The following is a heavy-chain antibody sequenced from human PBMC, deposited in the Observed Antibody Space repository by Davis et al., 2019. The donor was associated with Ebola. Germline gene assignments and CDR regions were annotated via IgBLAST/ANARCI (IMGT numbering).Heavy chain of an antibody. CDR1: GFTFSSYG. CDR2: ISYDGSNK. Sequence: PGGSLRLSCAESGFTFSSYGMHWVRQAPGKGLEWVAVISYDGSNKYYADSVKGRFTISRDNSKNTLYLKMNSLRAEDTAVYYCAKEQTHYYDSSGSDYWGQGTLVTVSS. V-gene: IGHV3-30*18. CDR3: AKEQTHYYDSSGSDY. J-gene: IGHJ4*02. D-gene: IGHD3-22*01.